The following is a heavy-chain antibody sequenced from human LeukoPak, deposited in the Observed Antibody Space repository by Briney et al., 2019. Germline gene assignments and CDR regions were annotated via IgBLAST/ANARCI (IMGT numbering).Heavy chain of an antibody. D-gene: IGHD2-15*01. CDR1: GFTFSSYT. CDR3: ARTSGYCSGGSCYGGAFDI. CDR2: MSYSGIDK. J-gene: IGHJ3*02. V-gene: IGHV3-30*04. Sequence: GGSLRLSCAASGFTFSSYTMHWVRQAPGKGLEWVAVMSYSGIDKFYADSVKGRFTISRDNSKNTLYLQMNSLRAEDTAVYYCARTSGYCSGGSCYGGAFDIWGQGTMVTVSS.